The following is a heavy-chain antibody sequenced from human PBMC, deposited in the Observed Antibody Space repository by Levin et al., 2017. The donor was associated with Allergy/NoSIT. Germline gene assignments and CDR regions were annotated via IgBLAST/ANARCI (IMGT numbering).Heavy chain of an antibody. V-gene: IGHV3-7*01. D-gene: IGHD3-3*01. CDR3: AREGSRTIRLRDFWSGYRIGYYFDY. CDR1: GFTFSSYW. CDR2: IKQDGSEK. J-gene: IGHJ4*02. Sequence: GESLKISCAASGFTFSSYWMSWVRQAPGKGLEWVANIKQDGSEKYYVDSVKGRFTISRDNAKNSLYLQMNSLRAEDTAVYYCAREGSRTIRLRDFWSGYRIGYYFDYWGQGTLVTVSS.